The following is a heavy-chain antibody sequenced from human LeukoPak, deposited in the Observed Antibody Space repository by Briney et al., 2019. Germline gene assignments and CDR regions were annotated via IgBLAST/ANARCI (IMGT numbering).Heavy chain of an antibody. J-gene: IGHJ4*02. CDR2: ISSSGGTI. V-gene: IGHV3-48*03. CDR3: ARSGGGFFDY. D-gene: IGHD3-16*01. Sequence: GGSLRLSCAASGFTFSSYEMNWVRQAPGKGLEWVSYISSSGGTIYYADSVKGRFTISRDNAKNTLYLQMNSLRAEDTAVYFCARSGGGFFDYWGQGTLVTVSS. CDR1: GFTFSSYE.